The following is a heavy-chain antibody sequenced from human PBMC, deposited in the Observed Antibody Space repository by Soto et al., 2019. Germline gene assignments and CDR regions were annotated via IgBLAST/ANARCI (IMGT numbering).Heavy chain of an antibody. CDR1: GYSFTSYW. V-gene: IGHV5-10-1*01. CDR2: IDPSDSYT. J-gene: IGHJ6*02. D-gene: IGHD6-6*01. Sequence: PGESLKISCKGSGYSFTSYWISWVRQMPGKGLEWVGRIDPSDSYTNYSPSFQGHVTISADKSISTAYLQWSSLKASDTAMYYCASRSVLSYYYCMDVRGQAPTLTVS. CDR3: ASRSVLSYYYCMDV.